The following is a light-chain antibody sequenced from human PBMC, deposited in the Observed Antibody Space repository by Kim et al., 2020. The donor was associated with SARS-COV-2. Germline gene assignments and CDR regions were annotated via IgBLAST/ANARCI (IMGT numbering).Light chain of an antibody. Sequence: SPGERAALSCSASQSVRSNYLAWYQQKPGQAPRLLIYTASNRATGIPDRFSGSGSGTDFTLTISRLEPEDFAVYYCQQYCSSPRTFGQGTKVDIK. CDR3: QQYCSSPRT. CDR2: TAS. CDR1: QSVRSNY. J-gene: IGKJ1*01. V-gene: IGKV3-20*01.